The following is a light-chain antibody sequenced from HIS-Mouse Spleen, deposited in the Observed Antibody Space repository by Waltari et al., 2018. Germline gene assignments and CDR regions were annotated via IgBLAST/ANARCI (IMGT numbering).Light chain of an antibody. V-gene: IGLV2-11*01. CDR1: SSDVGGYNY. CDR2: DVS. J-gene: IGLJ3*02. Sequence: QSALTQPRSVSGSPGQSVTISCTGTSSDVGGYNYVSWYQQHPGKAPKLMIYDVSKRPSGVPDLFSGSKSVNTASLTISVLQAEDEADYYCCSYAGSYNWVFGGGTKLTVL. CDR3: CSYAGSYNWV.